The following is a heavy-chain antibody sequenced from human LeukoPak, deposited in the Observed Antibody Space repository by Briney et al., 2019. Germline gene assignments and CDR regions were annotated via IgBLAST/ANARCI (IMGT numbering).Heavy chain of an antibody. V-gene: IGHV3-30*02. D-gene: IGHD6-13*01. Sequence: PGGSLRLSCAASGFTFSSYGMHWVRQAPGKGLEWVAFIRYDGGKKYYADSVKGRFTISRDNSKNTLYLQMNSLRAEDTAVYYCARVYGWSSSWYGLDAFDIWGQGTMVTVSS. CDR1: GFTFSSYG. CDR3: ARVYGWSSSWYGLDAFDI. J-gene: IGHJ3*02. CDR2: IRYDGGKK.